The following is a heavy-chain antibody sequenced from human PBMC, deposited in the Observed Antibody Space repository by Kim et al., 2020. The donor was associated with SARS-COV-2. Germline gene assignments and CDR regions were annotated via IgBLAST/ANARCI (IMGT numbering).Heavy chain of an antibody. Sequence: FQGRVTITADESTSPAYMELSSLRSEDTAVYYCARDQTTMVRGVNQPFDPWGQGTLVTVSS. V-gene: IGHV1-69*01. CDR3: ARDQTTMVRGVNQPFDP. D-gene: IGHD3-10*01. J-gene: IGHJ5*02.